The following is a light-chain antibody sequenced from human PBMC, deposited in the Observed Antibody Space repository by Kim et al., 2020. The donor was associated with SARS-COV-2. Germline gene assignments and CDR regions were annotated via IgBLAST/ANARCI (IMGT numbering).Light chain of an antibody. CDR3: QQYGSSPIT. V-gene: IGKV3-20*01. J-gene: IGKJ5*01. CDR1: QSVRSSY. CDR2: GAS. Sequence: EIVLTQSPGTLSLSPGERATLSCRASQSVRSSYLAWFQQKLGQAPRLLIYGASSRATGIPDRFSGSGSGTDFTLTISRLEPEDFAVYYCQQYGSSPITFGQGTRLEIK.